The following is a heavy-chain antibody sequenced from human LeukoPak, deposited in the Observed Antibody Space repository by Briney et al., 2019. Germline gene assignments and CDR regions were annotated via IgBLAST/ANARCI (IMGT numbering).Heavy chain of an antibody. CDR1: GYTFTSYG. Sequence: ASVKVFCKASGYTFTSYGISWVRQAPGQGLEWMGWISAYNGNTNYAQKIQGRVPMTTDTSTSTAYMELRSLRSDDTAVYYCARVVRAQQNKHYYYYYYMDVWGKGTTVTVSS. V-gene: IGHV1-18*01. CDR3: ARVVRAQQNKHYYYYYYMDV. CDR2: ISAYNGNT. D-gene: IGHD1/OR15-1a*01. J-gene: IGHJ6*03.